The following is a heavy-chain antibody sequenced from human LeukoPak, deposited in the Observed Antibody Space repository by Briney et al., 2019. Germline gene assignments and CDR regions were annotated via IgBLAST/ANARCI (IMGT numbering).Heavy chain of an antibody. CDR2: IYHSGSP. Sequence: SETLSLTCTVSGGSISTYYWSWIRQPPGKGLEWIGYIYHSGSPKYNPSLKSRVTISVDTSKNQFSLKLSSVTAADTAVYYCARDARVQKWFGELLKTTTYYFDYWGQGTLVTVSS. J-gene: IGHJ4*02. CDR3: ARDARVQKWFGELLKTTTYYFDY. D-gene: IGHD3-10*01. CDR1: GGSISTYY. V-gene: IGHV4-59*01.